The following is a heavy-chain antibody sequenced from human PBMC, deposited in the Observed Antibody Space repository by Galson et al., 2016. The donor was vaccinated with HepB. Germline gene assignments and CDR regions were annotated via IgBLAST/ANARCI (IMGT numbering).Heavy chain of an antibody. J-gene: IGHJ4*02. Sequence: SLRLSCAVSGFTFTSYSMNWVRQAPGKGLEWLSYIRYSSSDIYYADSVKGRFTISRDNAKNSLYLQMNSLRDEDTALYYCARETLVGTNFDSWGQGTLVTVSS. CDR2: IRYSSSDI. CDR3: ARETLVGTNFDS. V-gene: IGHV3-48*02. CDR1: GFTFTSYS. D-gene: IGHD1-26*01.